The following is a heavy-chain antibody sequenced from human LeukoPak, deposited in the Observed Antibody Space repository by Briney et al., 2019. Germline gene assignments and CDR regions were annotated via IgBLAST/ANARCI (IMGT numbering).Heavy chain of an antibody. V-gene: IGHV4-59*08. CDR2: TYYSGST. CDR1: GGSISSYY. CDR3: ARHAPHPWDSQFDY. Sequence: SETLSLTCTVSGGSISSYYWSWIRQPPGKGLEWIGYTYYSGSTNYNPSLKSRVTISVDTSKNQFSLKLSSVTAADTAVYYCARHAPHPWDSQFDYWGQGTLVTISS. J-gene: IGHJ4*02. D-gene: IGHD1-26*01.